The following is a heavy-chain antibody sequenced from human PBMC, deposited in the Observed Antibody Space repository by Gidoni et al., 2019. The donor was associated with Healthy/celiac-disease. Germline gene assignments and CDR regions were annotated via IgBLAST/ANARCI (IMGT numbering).Heavy chain of an antibody. CDR1: GFTYSSYS. V-gene: IGHV3-48*02. Sequence: VQLVESGGGLVQHGWCLSISCGASGFTYSSYSMNWVRQSPGKGLELVSYNSSSGSTIYYADAVKGRFTISRDNAKNSLYLKMNSLRDEDTAVYYCARDGLSPGDYWGQGTLVTVSS. CDR2: NSSSGSTI. CDR3: ARDGLSPGDY. D-gene: IGHD6-19*01. J-gene: IGHJ4*02.